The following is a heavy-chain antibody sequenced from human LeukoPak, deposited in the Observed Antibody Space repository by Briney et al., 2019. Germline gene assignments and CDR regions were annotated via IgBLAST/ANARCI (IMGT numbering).Heavy chain of an antibody. D-gene: IGHD6-13*01. Sequence: PSETLSLTCTVSGGSISSGDYYWSWIRQPPGKGLEWIGYIYYSGSTYYNPSLKSRVTISVDTSKNQFSLKLSSVTAADTAVYYCAREVEQQLVFDYWGQGTLVTVSS. CDR2: IYYSGST. V-gene: IGHV4-30-4*01. CDR3: AREVEQQLVFDY. CDR1: GGSISSGDYY. J-gene: IGHJ4*02.